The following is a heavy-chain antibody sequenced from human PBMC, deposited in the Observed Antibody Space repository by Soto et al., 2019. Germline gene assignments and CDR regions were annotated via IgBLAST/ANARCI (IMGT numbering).Heavy chain of an antibody. CDR3: ATDDSSVLEYFDY. Sequence: GGSLRLSCAASGFSFSDHYMSWIRQAPGKGLEWVSYISSSTLYTNYADSVKGRFTTSRDNAKNSLYLQMNSLRAEDTAVYYCATDDSSVLEYFDYWGQGILVTVSS. CDR1: GFSFSDHY. J-gene: IGHJ4*02. CDR2: ISSSTLYT. D-gene: IGHD3-22*01. V-gene: IGHV3-11*06.